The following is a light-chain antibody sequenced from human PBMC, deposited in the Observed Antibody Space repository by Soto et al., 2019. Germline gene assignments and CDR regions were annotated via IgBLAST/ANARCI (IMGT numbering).Light chain of an antibody. V-gene: IGKV3-15*01. J-gene: IGKJ4*01. CDR2: GAS. CDR1: QSVSSN. CDR3: QQFSSYPLT. Sequence: EIVMTQSPATLSVSPGGRATLSCRASQSVSSNLAWYQQKPGQAPRLLIYGASTRATGFPARFSGSGSGTEFTLTISSLQSEDFAVYYCQQFSSYPLTFGGGTKVEIK.